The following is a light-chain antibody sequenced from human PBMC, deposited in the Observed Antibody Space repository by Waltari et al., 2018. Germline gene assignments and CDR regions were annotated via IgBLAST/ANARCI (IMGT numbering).Light chain of an antibody. CDR1: SSDVGSYTL. CDR3: SSYAGSVTNYV. V-gene: IGLV2-23*02. CDR2: DVS. Sequence: QSALTQPASVSGSPGQSITISCTGTSSDVGSYTLVSWYQQHPGKAPKLMIFDVSKRPSGMSTRFSGSKSGNTASLTICGLQAEDEADYYCSSYAGSVTNYVFGTGTKVTVL. J-gene: IGLJ1*01.